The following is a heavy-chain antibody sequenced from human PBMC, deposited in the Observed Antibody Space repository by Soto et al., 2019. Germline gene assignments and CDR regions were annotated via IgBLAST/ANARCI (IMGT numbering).Heavy chain of an antibody. CDR2: IYSGGST. D-gene: IGHD1-7*01. CDR1: GFTVSSNY. CDR3: ASGTAPGYYYYGMDV. Sequence: VALRLSCAASGFTVSSNYMSWVRQAPGKGLEWVSVIYSGGSTYYADSVKGRFTISRDNSKNTLYLQMNSLRAEDTAVYYCASGTAPGYYYYGMDVWGQGTTVTVSS. V-gene: IGHV3-53*01. J-gene: IGHJ6*02.